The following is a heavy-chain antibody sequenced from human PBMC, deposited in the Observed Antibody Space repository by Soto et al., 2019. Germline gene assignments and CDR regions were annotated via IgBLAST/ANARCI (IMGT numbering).Heavy chain of an antibody. D-gene: IGHD1-26*01. CDR3: AREKTYLIDY. J-gene: IGHJ4*02. CDR2: IWNDETYK. Sequence: PGGSLRLSCAASGFTFSGYGLHWVRQAPGKGLEWVAVIWNDETYKFYADSVKGRFTISRDNSKNTLYLQMNSLRAEDTAVYYCAREKTYLIDYCGQGALVTVSS. CDR1: GFTFSGYG. V-gene: IGHV3-33*01.